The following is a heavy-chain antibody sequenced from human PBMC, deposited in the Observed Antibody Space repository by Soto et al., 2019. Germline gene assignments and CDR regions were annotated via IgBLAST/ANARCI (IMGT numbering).Heavy chain of an antibody. CDR1: GFSVSDYE. Sequence: GGSLRLSCAVSGFSVSDYEMNWVRQAPGKGLEWVSYINSGVSSIKYSDSVKGRFTMSRDNARNSLFLQMDSLPDEDTAVYYCARENYGDAFDFGGQGTLV. CDR3: ARENYGDAFDF. V-gene: IGHV3-48*03. J-gene: IGHJ4*02. CDR2: INSGVSSI. D-gene: IGHD4-17*01.